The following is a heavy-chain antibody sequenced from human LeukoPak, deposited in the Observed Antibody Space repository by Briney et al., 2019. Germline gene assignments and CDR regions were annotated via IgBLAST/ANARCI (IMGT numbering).Heavy chain of an antibody. D-gene: IGHD6-19*01. CDR3: AREGEYSSGWACFDY. CDR2: INAGNGNT. J-gene: IGHJ4*02. V-gene: IGHV1-3*01. Sequence: GASVTVSCKASGYTFTSYAMHWVRQAPGQRLEWMGWINAGNGNTKYSQKFQGRVTITRDTSASTAYMELSSLRSEDTAVYYCAREGEYSSGWACFDYWGQGTLVTVSS. CDR1: GYTFTSYA.